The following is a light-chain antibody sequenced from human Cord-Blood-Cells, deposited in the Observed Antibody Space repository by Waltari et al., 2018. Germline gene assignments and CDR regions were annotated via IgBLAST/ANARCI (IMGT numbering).Light chain of an antibody. CDR1: QSVSSN. Sequence: ELVMTQPPATLSVSPGERATLSCRASQSVSSNLAWYQQKPGQAPRLLIYGASTRATGIPARFSGSGSGTEFTLTISSLQSEDFAVYYCQQYNNWPPLTFGGGTKVEIK. J-gene: IGKJ4*01. CDR3: QQYNNWPPLT. V-gene: IGKV3-15*01. CDR2: GAS.